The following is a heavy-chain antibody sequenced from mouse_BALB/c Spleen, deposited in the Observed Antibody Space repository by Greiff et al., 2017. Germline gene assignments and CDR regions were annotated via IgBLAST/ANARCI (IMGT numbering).Heavy chain of an antibody. J-gene: IGHJ3*01. D-gene: IGHD2-4*01. CDR1: GYTFTSYY. CDR2: INPSNGGT. Sequence: QVQLKQSGAELVKPGASVKLSCKASGYTFTSYYMYWVKQRPGQGLEWIGGINPSNGGTNFNEKFKSKATLTVDKSSSTAYMQLSSLTSEDSAVYYCTRYMGDYDGVWFADWGQGTLVTVAA. V-gene: IGHV1S81*02. CDR3: TRYMGDYDGVWFAD.